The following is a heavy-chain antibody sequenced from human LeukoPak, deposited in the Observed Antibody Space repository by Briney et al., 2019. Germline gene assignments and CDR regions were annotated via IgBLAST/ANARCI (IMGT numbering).Heavy chain of an antibody. CDR1: GFIFSNYG. J-gene: IGHJ4*02. CDR3: VKRNSFYLDY. D-gene: IGHD1-7*01. V-gene: IGHV3-30*02. Sequence: GSLRLSCAVSGFIFSNYGMHWVRQAPGKGLEWGAFIGHDGSNKNYADSVKGRFTVSRDNSKNTLYLEMNSLRGEDTAVYYCVKRNSFYLDYWGQGTLVTASS. CDR2: IGHDGSNK.